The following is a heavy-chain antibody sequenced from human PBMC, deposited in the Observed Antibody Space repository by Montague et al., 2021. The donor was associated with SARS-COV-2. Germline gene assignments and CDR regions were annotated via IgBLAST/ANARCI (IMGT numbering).Heavy chain of an antibody. CDR2: IYYSGST. CDR3: ARGFDY. J-gene: IGHJ4*02. V-gene: IGHV4-59*01. CDR1: GGSISRYY. Sequence: SETLSLTCTVSGGSISRYYWSWIRQPPGKGLEWIGYIYYSGSTNYNPSLKRRVTISVDTSKNQFSLKLSSVTAADTAVYYCARGFDYWGQGTLVTVSS.